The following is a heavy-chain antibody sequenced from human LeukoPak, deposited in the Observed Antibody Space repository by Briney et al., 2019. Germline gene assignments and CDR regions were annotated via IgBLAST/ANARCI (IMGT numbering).Heavy chain of an antibody. Sequence: GGSLRLSCAASGFTFSSYGMHWVRQAPGKGLEWVAFIRYDGSNKYYADSVKGRFTISRDNSKNTLYLQMNSLRAEDTAVYYCAKGGGMTTVTNYYFDYWGQGTLVTVSS. CDR1: GFTFSSYG. V-gene: IGHV3-30*02. J-gene: IGHJ4*02. CDR3: AKGGGMTTVTNYYFDY. CDR2: IRYDGSNK. D-gene: IGHD4-17*01.